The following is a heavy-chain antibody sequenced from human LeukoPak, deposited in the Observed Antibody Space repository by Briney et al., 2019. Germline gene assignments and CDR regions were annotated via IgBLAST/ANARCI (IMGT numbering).Heavy chain of an antibody. D-gene: IGHD3-3*01. CDR2: IIPIFGTA. CDR1: GYTFTSYD. V-gene: IGHV1-69*05. Sequence: GASVKVSCKASGYTFTSYDINWVRQAPGQGLEWMGRIIPIFGTANYAQKFQGRATITTDESTSTAYMELSSLRSEDTAVYYCARGGIYAFFDYWGQGTLVTVSS. CDR3: ARGGIYAFFDY. J-gene: IGHJ4*02.